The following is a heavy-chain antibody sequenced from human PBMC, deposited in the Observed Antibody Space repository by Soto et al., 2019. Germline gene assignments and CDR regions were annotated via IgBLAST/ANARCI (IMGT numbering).Heavy chain of an antibody. CDR2: IYDSGST. J-gene: IGHJ6*02. D-gene: IGHD3-16*01. CDR3: AREYTWGSYWYHYGMDV. Sequence: PSETLSLTCTVSGGSVSSGSYYWTWIRQPPGKGLEWIGYIYDSGSTSYNPSLKSRVTISVDTSKNQFSLRLSSVTAADTAVYYCAREYTWGSYWYHYGMDVWGQGTTVTVPS. V-gene: IGHV4-61*01. CDR1: GGSVSSGSYY.